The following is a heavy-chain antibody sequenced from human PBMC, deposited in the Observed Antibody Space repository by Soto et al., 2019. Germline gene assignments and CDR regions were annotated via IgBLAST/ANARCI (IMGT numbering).Heavy chain of an antibody. J-gene: IGHJ6*02. CDR1: GGSISSDY. CDR2: MYNTGST. V-gene: IGHV4-59*01. CDR3: ARDLWGYCGADCYPLDV. Sequence: SETPSVTCTVSGGSISSDYWSWIRQPPGKGLEWIGYMYNTGSTIYNPSLKSRVTISVDTSKNQFSLKLNSVTAADTAVYYCARDLWGYCGADCYPLDVWGQGTTVTVS. D-gene: IGHD2-21*02.